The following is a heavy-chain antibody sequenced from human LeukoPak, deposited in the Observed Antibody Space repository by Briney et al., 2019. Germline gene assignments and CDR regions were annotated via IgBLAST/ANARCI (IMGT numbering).Heavy chain of an antibody. CDR2: MYYSGST. CDR3: ARDLPPSRNFDY. Sequence: SETLSLTCTVSGGSISSSSFFWGWIRQPPGRGLEWIGSMYYSGSTYYNPSLKSRVTISVDTSKNQFSLKLSSVTAADTAVYYCARDLPPSRNFDYWGQGTLVTVSS. J-gene: IGHJ4*02. CDR1: GGSISSSSFF. V-gene: IGHV4-39*07. D-gene: IGHD6-13*01.